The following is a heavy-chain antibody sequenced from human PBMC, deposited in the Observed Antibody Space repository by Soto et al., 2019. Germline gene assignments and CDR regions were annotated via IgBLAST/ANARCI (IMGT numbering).Heavy chain of an antibody. D-gene: IGHD3-3*01. CDR3: ARGRSSVPDRRGIGYYGLDV. V-gene: IGHV4-34*01. J-gene: IGHJ6*02. Sequence: QVQLQQWGAEVLKPSETLSLTCVVNGGSFSNYYWTWIRQPPGKGLEWIGEINDSGITDSNPSLESRVTISVDMSKNQFSLRVNSLTAADTAVYHCARGRSSVPDRRGIGYYGLDVWGQGTTVTVSS. CDR1: GGSFSNYY. CDR2: INDSGIT.